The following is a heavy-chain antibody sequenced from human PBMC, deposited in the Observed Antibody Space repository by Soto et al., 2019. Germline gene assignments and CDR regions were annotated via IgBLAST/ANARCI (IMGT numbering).Heavy chain of an antibody. Sequence: QVQLQESGPGLVKPSQTLSLTCTVSGGSISSGGYYWSWIRQHPGKGLEWIGYIYYSGSTYYNPSLKSRVTISVDTSKNQFSLKLSSVTAADTAVYYCARGSTTDWNDVSHGYWGQGTLVTVSS. J-gene: IGHJ4*02. CDR3: ARGSTTDWNDVSHGY. D-gene: IGHD1-1*01. CDR1: GGSISSGGYY. V-gene: IGHV4-31*03. CDR2: IYYSGST.